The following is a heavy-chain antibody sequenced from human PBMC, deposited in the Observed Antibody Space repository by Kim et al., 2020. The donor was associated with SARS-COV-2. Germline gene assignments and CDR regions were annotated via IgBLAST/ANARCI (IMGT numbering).Heavy chain of an antibody. D-gene: IGHD4-4*01. V-gene: IGHV3-48*03. CDR3: ARGPNYSPFDY. Sequence: ADPVRGRFTISGDNAKNSLYLQMNSLRAEDTAVYYCARGPNYSPFDYWGQGTLVTVSS. J-gene: IGHJ4*02.